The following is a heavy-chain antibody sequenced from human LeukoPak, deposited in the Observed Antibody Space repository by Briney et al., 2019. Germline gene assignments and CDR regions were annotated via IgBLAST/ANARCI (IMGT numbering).Heavy chain of an antibody. CDR3: AKVLRFLEWSLPLYGMDV. CDR1: GFTFSSYG. J-gene: IGHJ6*02. CDR2: ISYDGSNK. V-gene: IGHV3-30*18. Sequence: GGSLRLSCAASGFTFSSYGMHWVRQAPGKGLEWVAVISYDGSNKYYADFVKGRFTISRDNSENTLYLQMNSLRAEDTAVYYCAKVLRFLEWSLPLYGMDVWGQGTTVTVSS. D-gene: IGHD3-3*01.